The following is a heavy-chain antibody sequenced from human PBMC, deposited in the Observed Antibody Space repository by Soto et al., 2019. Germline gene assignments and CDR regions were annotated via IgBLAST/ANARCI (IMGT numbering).Heavy chain of an antibody. D-gene: IGHD5-12*01. Sequence: GGSLRLSCAASGFTFTDFAISWVRQAPGMGLEWVSGVSGSGATQYYADSVKGRFTISRDNSKNTVYLQMNSLRAEDTAIYYCAKDGTYSGNYYFDQWGPGTLVTVSS. CDR2: VSGSGATQ. J-gene: IGHJ4*02. V-gene: IGHV3-23*01. CDR3: AKDGTYSGNYYFDQ. CDR1: GFTFTDFA.